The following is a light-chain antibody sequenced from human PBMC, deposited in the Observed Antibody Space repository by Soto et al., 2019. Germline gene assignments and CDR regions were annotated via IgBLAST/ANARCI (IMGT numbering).Light chain of an antibody. CDR3: QSYDSSLSGSV. V-gene: IGLV1-40*01. CDR1: SSNIGAGYG. J-gene: IGLJ2*01. Sequence: QAVVTQPPSVSGAPGQRVTVSCTGSSSNIGAGYGVHWYQQLPGTAPKLLIYDNINRPSGVPDRFSGSKSGTSASLAITGLQAEDEADYYCQSYDSSLSGSVFGGGTQLTVL. CDR2: DNI.